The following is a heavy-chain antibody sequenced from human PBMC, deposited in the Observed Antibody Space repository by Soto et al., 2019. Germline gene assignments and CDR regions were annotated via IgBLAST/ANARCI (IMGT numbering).Heavy chain of an antibody. Sequence: EVQLVESGGGLVKPGGPLRLSCAASGFTFSSYSMNWVRQAPGKGLEWVSSISSSSSYIYYADSVKGRFTISRDNAKNSLYLQMNSLRAEDTAVYYCARDRFEGYCSGGSCYSLAFDIWGQGTMVTVSS. V-gene: IGHV3-21*01. CDR3: ARDRFEGYCSGGSCYSLAFDI. D-gene: IGHD2-15*01. J-gene: IGHJ3*02. CDR2: ISSSSSYI. CDR1: GFTFSSYS.